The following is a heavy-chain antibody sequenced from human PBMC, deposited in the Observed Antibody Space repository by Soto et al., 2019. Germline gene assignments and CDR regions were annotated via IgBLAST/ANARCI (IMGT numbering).Heavy chain of an antibody. V-gene: IGHV1-18*01. CDR1: GYTFTSYG. CDR2: ISAYNGNT. CDR3: ERDTLCSSSSYYYYGMDV. J-gene: IGHJ6*04. Sequence: GASVKVSCKASGYTFTSYGISWVRQAPGQGLEWMGWISAYNGNTNYAQKLQGRVTMTTDTSTSTAYMELRSLRSDDTAVYYCERDTLCSSSSYYYYGMDVLGKGPTVTV. D-gene: IGHD6-6*01.